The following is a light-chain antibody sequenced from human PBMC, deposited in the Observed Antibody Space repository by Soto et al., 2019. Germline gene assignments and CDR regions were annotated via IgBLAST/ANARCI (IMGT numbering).Light chain of an antibody. J-gene: IGLJ1*01. CDR1: SSDVGGYSY. CDR2: DVS. Sequence: QPVLTQPASVSGSPGQSITISCTGTSSDVGGYSYVSWYQQHPGKAPKLMIYDVSNRPSGVSNRFSGSKSGNTASLTISGLQAEDEADYYCSSYTTSSAFYVFGIGTKVTVL. CDR3: SSYTTSSAFYV. V-gene: IGLV2-14*01.